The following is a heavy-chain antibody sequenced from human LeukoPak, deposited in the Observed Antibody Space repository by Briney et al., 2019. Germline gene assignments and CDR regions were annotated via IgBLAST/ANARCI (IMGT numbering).Heavy chain of an antibody. CDR3: ARGDGDSSGSLDY. Sequence: ASETLSLTCTVSGYSISSGYYWGWIRQPPGKGLEWIGSIYHSGSTYYNPSLKSRVTISVDTSKNQFSLKLSSVTAADTAVYYCARGDGDSSGSLDYWGQGTLVTVSS. CDR2: IYHSGST. J-gene: IGHJ4*02. V-gene: IGHV4-38-2*02. CDR1: GYSISSGYY. D-gene: IGHD3-22*01.